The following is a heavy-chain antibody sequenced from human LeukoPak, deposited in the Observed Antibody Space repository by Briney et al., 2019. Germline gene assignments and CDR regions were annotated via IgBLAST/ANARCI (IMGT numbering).Heavy chain of an antibody. J-gene: IGHJ4*02. CDR1: GYSFADYY. V-gene: IGHV1-2*02. D-gene: IGHD4-23*01. CDR2: IKPNSGDT. Sequence: ASVKVSCKASGYSFADYYMHWVRQAPGQGLEWMGWIKPNSGDTIYAQKFQGGVTMTRDTSISTAYMELSRLRSDDTAVYYCARQGYSGHSQGAADYWGQGTLVTVSS. CDR3: ARQGYSGHSQGAADY.